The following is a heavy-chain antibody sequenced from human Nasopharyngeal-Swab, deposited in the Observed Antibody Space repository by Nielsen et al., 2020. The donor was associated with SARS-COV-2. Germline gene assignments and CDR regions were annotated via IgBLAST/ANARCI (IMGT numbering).Heavy chain of an antibody. Sequence: GESLKISCAASGFTFNSHGMHWVRQAPGKGLEWVAVISFDGSKKYYADSVKGRFTISRDNAKNSLYLQMNSLRAEDTAVYYCARVLGVIVGEDYWGQGTLVTVSS. CDR3: ARVLGVIVGEDY. J-gene: IGHJ4*02. CDR1: GFTFNSHG. CDR2: ISFDGSKK. V-gene: IGHV3-30*03. D-gene: IGHD3-16*01.